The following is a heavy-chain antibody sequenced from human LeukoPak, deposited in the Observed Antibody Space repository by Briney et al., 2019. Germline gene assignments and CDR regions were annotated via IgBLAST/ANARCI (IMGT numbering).Heavy chain of an antibody. CDR3: ATDPYAHYDILTGSRNA. CDR2: FDPEDGET. CDR1: GYTLTELS. Sequence: ASGKVSCKVSGYTLTELSMHWVRQAPGKGLEGMGGFDPEDGETIYAQKFQGRVTMTEDTSTDTAYMELSSLRSEDTAVYYCATDPYAHYDILTGSRNAWGQGTLVTVSS. J-gene: IGHJ5*02. D-gene: IGHD3-9*01. V-gene: IGHV1-24*01.